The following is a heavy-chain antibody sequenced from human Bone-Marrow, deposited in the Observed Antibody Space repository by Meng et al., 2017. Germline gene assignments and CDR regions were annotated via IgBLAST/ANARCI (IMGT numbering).Heavy chain of an antibody. Sequence: SVKVSCKASGGTFSSYAISWVRQAPGQGLEWMGGIIPIFGTANYAQKFQGRVTITTDESTSTAYMELSSLRSEDTAVYYCARGAAAAGIFDVSYWFDPWGHGTLVTVSS. D-gene: IGHD6-13*01. J-gene: IGHJ5*02. V-gene: IGHV1-69*05. CDR1: GGTFSSYA. CDR2: IIPIFGTA. CDR3: ARGAAAAGIFDVSYWFDP.